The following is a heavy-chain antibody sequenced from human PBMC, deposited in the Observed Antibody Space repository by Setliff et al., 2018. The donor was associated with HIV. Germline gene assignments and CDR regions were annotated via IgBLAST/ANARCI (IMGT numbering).Heavy chain of an antibody. J-gene: IGHJ4*02. CDR2: INHAGST. CDR3: ATLSGPVDH. V-gene: IGHV4-34*01. D-gene: IGHD3-3*01. CDR1: GGSFTTYF. Sequence: SETLSLTCTVSGGSFTTYFWSWIRQPPGKGLEWIGEINHAGSTNFNPSLKGRVTISVDMSKRQFSLHLTSVTAADTAVYYCATLSGPVDHWGQGTLVTVSS.